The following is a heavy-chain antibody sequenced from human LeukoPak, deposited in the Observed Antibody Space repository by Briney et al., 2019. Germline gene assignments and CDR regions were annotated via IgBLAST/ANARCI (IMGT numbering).Heavy chain of an antibody. CDR3: ARYSGSGSYYNRAFDY. V-gene: IGHV5-51*01. J-gene: IGHJ4*02. Sequence: GESLKISCKGSGFSFTNYWIGWVRQMPGQGLEWMGIIYPGDSDTRYSPSFQGQVTISADRSISTAFLQWSSLKASDTAMYYCARYSGSGSYYNRAFDYWGQGTLVTVSS. CDR1: GFSFTNYW. CDR2: IYPGDSDT. D-gene: IGHD3-10*01.